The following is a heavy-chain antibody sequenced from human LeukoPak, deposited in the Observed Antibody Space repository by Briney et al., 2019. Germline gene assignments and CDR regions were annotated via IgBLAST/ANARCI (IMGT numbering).Heavy chain of an antibody. Sequence: GGSLRLSCAASGFTFSSCWMSWVRQAPGKGLEWVSAISGDAADIFYADSVKGRFTISRDNSKNTLCLQMSSLRAEDTAVYYCARRAGAYSHPYDYWGQGTLVTVSS. CDR2: ISGDAADI. D-gene: IGHD4/OR15-4a*01. V-gene: IGHV3-23*01. J-gene: IGHJ4*02. CDR3: ARRAGAYSHPYDY. CDR1: GFTFSSCW.